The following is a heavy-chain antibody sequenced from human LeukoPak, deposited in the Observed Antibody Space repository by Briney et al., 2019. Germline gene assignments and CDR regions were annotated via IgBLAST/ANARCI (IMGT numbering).Heavy chain of an antibody. Sequence: GGSLRLSCAASGFTFRTYTMNWVSQAPRKGLEWVSTISSSSSYIYYGDSVKGRFTISRDNAKNSLYLQMNSLRAEDTAVYYCASAPYDSTGYETPLAFDIWGQGTMVTVSS. CDR1: GFTFRTYT. CDR2: ISSSSSYI. CDR3: ASAPYDSTGYETPLAFDI. D-gene: IGHD3-22*01. J-gene: IGHJ3*02. V-gene: IGHV3-21*01.